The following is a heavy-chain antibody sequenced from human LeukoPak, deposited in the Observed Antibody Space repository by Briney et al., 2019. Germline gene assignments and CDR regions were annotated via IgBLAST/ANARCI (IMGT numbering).Heavy chain of an antibody. CDR2: MYHSGST. Sequence: SETLSLTCTVSGYSISSGHYWGWIRQPPGKGLEWIGSMYHSGSTYYNPPLKSRVTISEDTSKNQFSLKLRSVTAADTAVYYCARLEAAGPDYYYYMDVWGKGTTVTVSS. CDR1: GYSISSGHY. V-gene: IGHV4-38-2*02. J-gene: IGHJ6*03. CDR3: ARLEAAGPDYYYYMDV. D-gene: IGHD6-13*01.